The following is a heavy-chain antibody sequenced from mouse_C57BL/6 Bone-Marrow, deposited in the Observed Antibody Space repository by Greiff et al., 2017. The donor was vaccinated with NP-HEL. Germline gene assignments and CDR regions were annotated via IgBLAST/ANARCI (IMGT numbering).Heavy chain of an antibody. D-gene: IGHD1-1*01. Sequence: EVKLMESGGGLVKPGGSLKLSCAASGFTFSSYAMSWVRPTPEKRLEWVATISDGGSYTYYPDNVKGRFTISRDNAKNNLYLQMSHLKSEDTAMYYCARDTPITTVWYFDVWGTGTTVTVSS. CDR2: ISDGGSYT. J-gene: IGHJ1*03. V-gene: IGHV5-4*01. CDR3: ARDTPITTVWYFDV. CDR1: GFTFSSYA.